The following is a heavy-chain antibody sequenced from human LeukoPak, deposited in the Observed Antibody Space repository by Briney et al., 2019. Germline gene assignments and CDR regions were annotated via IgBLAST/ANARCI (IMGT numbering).Heavy chain of an antibody. V-gene: IGHV3-30-3*01. Sequence: PGRSLRLSCAASGFTFSSYAMHRVRQAPGKGLEWVAVISYDGSNKYYADSVKGRFTISRDNSKNTLYLQMNSLRAEDTAVYYCARENLGYSSSRGLDYWGQGTLVTVSS. J-gene: IGHJ4*02. CDR3: ARENLGYSSSRGLDY. D-gene: IGHD6-13*01. CDR1: GFTFSSYA. CDR2: ISYDGSNK.